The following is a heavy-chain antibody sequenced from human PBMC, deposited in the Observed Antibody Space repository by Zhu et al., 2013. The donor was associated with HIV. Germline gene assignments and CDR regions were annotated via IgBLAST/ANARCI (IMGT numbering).Heavy chain of an antibody. V-gene: IGHV4-34*01. D-gene: IGHD3-10*01. CDR2: INHSGST. CDR3: ARERSPRSAIIKYGSGSYYPKGFDP. J-gene: IGHJ5*02. CDR1: GGSFSGYY. Sequence: QVQLQQWGAGLLKPSETLSLTCAVYGGSFSGYYWSWIRQPPGKGLEWIGEINHSGSTNYNPSLKSRVTISVDTSKNQFSLKLSSVTAADTAVYYCARERSPRSAIIKYGSGSYYPKGFDPWGQGTLVTVSS.